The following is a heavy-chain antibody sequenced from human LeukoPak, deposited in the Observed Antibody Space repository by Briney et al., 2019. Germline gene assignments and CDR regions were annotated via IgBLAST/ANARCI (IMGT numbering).Heavy chain of an antibody. J-gene: IGHJ6*03. V-gene: IGHV4-30-4*07. D-gene: IGHD3-9*01. Sequence: PSETLSLTCAVSGGSINSGGYSWSWIRQPPGKGLEWIGYIYYSGSTDYNPSLKSRVTISVDTSKNQFSLKLSSVTAADTAVYYCARGGTYYDILTGYSDPAVGYYYYMDVWGKGTTVTVSS. CDR3: ARGGTYYDILTGYSDPAVGYYYYMDV. CDR1: GGSINSGGYS. CDR2: IYYSGST.